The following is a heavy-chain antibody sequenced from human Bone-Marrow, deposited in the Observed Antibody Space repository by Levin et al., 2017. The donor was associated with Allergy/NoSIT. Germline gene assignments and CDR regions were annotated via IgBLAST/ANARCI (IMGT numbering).Heavy chain of an antibody. V-gene: IGHV4-4*07. J-gene: IGHJ4*01. CDR2: MYASGNT. Sequence: SQTLSLTCTVSGVSITSHYWSWIRQSAGKGLEWIGRMYASGNTDYNPYLKSRVTMSIDRSKSQFSLRVTTVTAADTAVYYCAKIGVDGWFFDYWGHGTVVTVSS. CDR1: GVSITSHY. CDR3: AKIGVDGWFFDY. D-gene: IGHD6-19*01.